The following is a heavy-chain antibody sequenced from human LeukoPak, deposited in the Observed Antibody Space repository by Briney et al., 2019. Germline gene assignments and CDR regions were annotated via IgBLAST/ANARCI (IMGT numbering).Heavy chain of an antibody. CDR1: GGSISSGGYY. CDR3: ARVNDGGNFFEAAFDI. CDR2: IYYSGST. Sequence: PSETLSLTCTVSGGSISSGGYYWSWIRQHPGKGLEWIGYIYYSGSTYYNPSLKSRVTMSVDTSKNQFSLKLSSVTAADTAVYYCARVNDGGNFFEAAFDIWGQGTMVTVSS. J-gene: IGHJ3*02. D-gene: IGHD4-23*01. V-gene: IGHV4-31*03.